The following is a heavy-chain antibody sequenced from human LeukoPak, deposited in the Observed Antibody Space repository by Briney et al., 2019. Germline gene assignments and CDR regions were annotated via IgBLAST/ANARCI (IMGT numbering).Heavy chain of an antibody. CDR3: AKDNIVVVPAAMEDWFDP. CDR2: ISYDGSNK. V-gene: IGHV3-30*18. J-gene: IGHJ5*02. CDR1: GFTFSSYG. D-gene: IGHD2-2*01. Sequence: GGSLRLSCAASGFTFSSYGMHWVRQAPGKGLEWVAVISYDGSNKYYADSVKGRFTISRDNSKNTLYLQMNSLRAEDTAVYYCAKDNIVVVPAAMEDWFDPWGQGTLVTVSS.